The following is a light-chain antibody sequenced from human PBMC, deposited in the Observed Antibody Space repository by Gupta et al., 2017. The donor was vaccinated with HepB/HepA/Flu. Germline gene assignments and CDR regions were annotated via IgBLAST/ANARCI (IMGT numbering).Light chain of an antibody. CDR3: RRDMRNDMEV. CDR1: SGSVSTSNY. CDR2: STN. Sequence: GTQAPSFSVSPGVTVTLTCGLSSGSVSTSNYPRWYPPTPGQAPLTLVYSTNIRSSGVPHRFSGSILGNTAALTIRGAQADEESDYYVRRDMRNDMEVCGGGTKLTVL. V-gene: IGLV8-61*01. J-gene: IGLJ2*01.